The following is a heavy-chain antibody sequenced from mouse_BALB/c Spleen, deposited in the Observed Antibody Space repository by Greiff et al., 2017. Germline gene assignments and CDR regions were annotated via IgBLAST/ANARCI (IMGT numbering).Heavy chain of an antibody. V-gene: IGHV1S22*01. J-gene: IGHJ3*01. CDR1: GYTFTSYW. CDR2: IYPGSGST. Sequence: LQQPGSELVRPGASVKLSCKASGYTFTSYWMHWVKQRPGQGLEWIGNIYPGSGSTNYDEKFKSKATLTVDTSSSTAYMQLSSLTSEDSAVYYCTRSITTATWFAYWGQGTLVTVSA. D-gene: IGHD1-2*01. CDR3: TRSITTATWFAY.